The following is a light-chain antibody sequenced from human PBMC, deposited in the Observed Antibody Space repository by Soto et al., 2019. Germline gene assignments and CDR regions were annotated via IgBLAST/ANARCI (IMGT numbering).Light chain of an antibody. CDR1: QTISSW. CDR3: QHYNRYSKA. J-gene: IGKJ1*01. V-gene: IGKV1-5*03. Sequence: DIRMTQTTTTLSGTVGYRVTVTWRARQTISSWLAWYQQKPGKAPKLLIYKASTLKSGFPSSFSGSGSGTEFTLTISSLQHEDFATYYCQHYNRYSKAFGQGPTVDIK. CDR2: KAS.